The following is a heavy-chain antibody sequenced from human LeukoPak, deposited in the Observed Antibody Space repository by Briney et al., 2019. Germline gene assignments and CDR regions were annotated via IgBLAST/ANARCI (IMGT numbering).Heavy chain of an antibody. J-gene: IGHJ6*02. D-gene: IGHD6-19*01. V-gene: IGHV1-69*01. CDR3: ASGYSSGWYPPNYYYYGMDV. CDR1: EGTFSSYA. CDR2: IIPIFGTA. Sequence: SVKVSCKASEGTFSSYAIRSVRQAPGQGLEWMGGIIPIFGTANYAQKFQGRVTITADESTSTAYMELSSLRSEDTAVYYCASGYSSGWYPPNYYYYGMDVYCQGTTVAVSS.